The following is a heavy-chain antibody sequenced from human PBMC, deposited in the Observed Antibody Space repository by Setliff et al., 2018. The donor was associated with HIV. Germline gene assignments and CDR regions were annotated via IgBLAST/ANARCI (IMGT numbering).Heavy chain of an antibody. V-gene: IGHV1-69-2*01. CDR2: VDPKNGKT. CDR1: GYTFTDYY. D-gene: IGHD3-10*01. J-gene: IGHJ4*02. Sequence: GASVKVSCKASGYTFTDYYMHWVQQAPGKGLEWMGRVDPKNGKTLYAENLRGRITITADTSTDTAYMELNSLRSEDTAMYYCATLDYYGSQTYNLALHYWGQGTLVTVPS. CDR3: ATLDYYGSQTYNLALHY.